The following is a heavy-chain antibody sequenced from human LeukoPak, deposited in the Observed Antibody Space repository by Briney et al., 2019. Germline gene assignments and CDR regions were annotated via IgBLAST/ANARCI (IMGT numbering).Heavy chain of an antibody. Sequence: GGSLRLSCAASGFTFSNFGMDWVWQAPGKGLEWVAFIRSDGSEKVYVDSVKGRFTISRDNSKNTLYLQMNSLRAEDTAVYYCARDMVAEAGTRWGDYWGQGTLVTVSS. CDR1: GFTFSNFG. V-gene: IGHV3-30*02. D-gene: IGHD6-19*01. CDR3: ARDMVAEAGTRWGDY. J-gene: IGHJ4*02. CDR2: IRSDGSEK.